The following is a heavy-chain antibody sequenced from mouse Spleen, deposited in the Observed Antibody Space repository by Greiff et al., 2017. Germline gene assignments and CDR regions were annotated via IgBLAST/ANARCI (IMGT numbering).Heavy chain of an antibody. CDR3: ARPTATNYFDY. CDR1: GYTFTDYN. D-gene: IGHD1-2*01. V-gene: IGHV1-18*01. Sequence: EVQLQQSGPELVKPGASVKIPCKASGYTFTDYNMDWVKQSHGKSLEWIGDINPNNGGTIYNQKFKGKATLTVDKSSSTAYMELRSLTSEDTAVYYCARPTATNYFDYWGQGTTLTGSS. CDR2: INPNNGGT. J-gene: IGHJ2*01.